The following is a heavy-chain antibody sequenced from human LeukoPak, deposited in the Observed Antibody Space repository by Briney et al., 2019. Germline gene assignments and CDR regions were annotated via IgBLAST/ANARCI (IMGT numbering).Heavy chain of an antibody. J-gene: IGHJ5*02. V-gene: IGHV3-23*01. Sequence: PGGSLRLSCAASGFTFSSYAMNWVRQAPGKGLEWVSGISAGGDKTYYADSVKGRFTISRDKSDNALYLQMNGLRAEDTAVYYCAKDPNGDYVGGYWFDPWGQGALITVSS. CDR2: ISAGGDKT. D-gene: IGHD3-16*01. CDR1: GFTFSSYA. CDR3: AKDPNGDYVGGYWFDP.